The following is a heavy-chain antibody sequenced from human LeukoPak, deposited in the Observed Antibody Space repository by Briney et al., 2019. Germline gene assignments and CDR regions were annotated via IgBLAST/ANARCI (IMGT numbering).Heavy chain of an antibody. V-gene: IGHV4-59*01. J-gene: IGHJ6*03. CDR3: ARVETSYYYMDV. Sequence: SETLSLTCTVSGGSISTYYWSWIRQPPGKGLEWIGYIYYSGSTNYNPSLKSRVTISVDTSKNQFSLKLGSVTAADTAVYYCARVETSYYYMDVWGKGTTVTVSS. CDR1: GGSISTYY. CDR2: IYYSGST.